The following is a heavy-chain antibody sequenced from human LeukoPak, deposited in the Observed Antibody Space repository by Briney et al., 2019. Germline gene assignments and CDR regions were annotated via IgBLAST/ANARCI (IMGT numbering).Heavy chain of an antibody. D-gene: IGHD3-22*01. CDR1: GGSISSYY. J-gene: IGHJ4*02. V-gene: IGHV4-59*01. CDR2: IYYSGST. CDR3: ARDRRDYYYDSSGYYSRFDY. Sequence: PSETLSLTCTVSGGSISSYYWSWIRQPPGKGLEWIGYIYYSGSTNYNPSLKSRVTISVDTSKNQFSLKLSPVTAADTAVYYCARDRRDYYYDSSGYYSRFDYWGQGTLVTVSS.